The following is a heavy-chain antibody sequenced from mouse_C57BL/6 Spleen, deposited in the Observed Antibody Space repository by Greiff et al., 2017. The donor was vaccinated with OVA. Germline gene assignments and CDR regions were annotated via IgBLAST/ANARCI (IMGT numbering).Heavy chain of an antibody. J-gene: IGHJ4*01. Sequence: EVQGVESGGGLVKPGGSLKLSCAASGFTFSDYGMHWVRQAPEKGLEWVAYISSGSSTIYYADTVKGRFTISRDNAKNTLFLQMTSLRSEDTAMYYCAKTSYAMDYWGQGTSVTVSS. V-gene: IGHV5-17*01. CDR3: AKTSYAMDY. CDR2: ISSGSSTI. CDR1: GFTFSDYG.